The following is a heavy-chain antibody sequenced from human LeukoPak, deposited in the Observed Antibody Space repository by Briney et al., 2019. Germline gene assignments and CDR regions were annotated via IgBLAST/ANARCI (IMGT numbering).Heavy chain of an antibody. Sequence: PSETLSLTCAVYGGSFSGYYWSWIRQPPGKGLEWIGEINHSGSTNYNPSLKSRVTMSVDTSKNQFSLKLSSVTAADTAVYYCARHPPTGYYGSGSYYKWGQGTLVTVSS. CDR2: INHSGST. CDR3: ARHPPTGYYGSGSYYK. CDR1: GGSFSGYY. J-gene: IGHJ4*02. V-gene: IGHV4-34*01. D-gene: IGHD3-10*01.